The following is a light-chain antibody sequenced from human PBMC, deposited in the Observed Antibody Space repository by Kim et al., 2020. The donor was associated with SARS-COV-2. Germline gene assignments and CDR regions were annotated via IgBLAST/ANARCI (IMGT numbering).Light chain of an antibody. CDR3: QAWDSSTAPVV. CDR1: KLGDKY. V-gene: IGLV3-1*01. Sequence: SYELTQPPSVSVSPGQTASITCSGDKLGDKYACWYQQKPGQSPVLVIYQDSKRPSGIPERFSGSNSGNTATLTISGTQAMGEADYYCQAWDSSTAPVVFGGGTQLTVL. J-gene: IGLJ2*01. CDR2: QDS.